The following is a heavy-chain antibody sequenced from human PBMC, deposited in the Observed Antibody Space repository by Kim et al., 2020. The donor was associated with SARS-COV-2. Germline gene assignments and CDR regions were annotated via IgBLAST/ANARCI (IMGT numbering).Heavy chain of an antibody. CDR3: ARSWYDSSGYCFDY. J-gene: IGHJ4*02. CDR2: IYYSGST. CDR1: GGSISSYY. D-gene: IGHD3-22*01. Sequence: SETLSLTCTVSGGSISSYYWSWIRQPPGKGLEWIGYIYYSGSTNYNPSLKSRVTISVDTSKNQFSLKLSSVTAADTAVYYCARSWYDSSGYCFDYWGQGTLVTVSS. V-gene: IGHV4-59*13.